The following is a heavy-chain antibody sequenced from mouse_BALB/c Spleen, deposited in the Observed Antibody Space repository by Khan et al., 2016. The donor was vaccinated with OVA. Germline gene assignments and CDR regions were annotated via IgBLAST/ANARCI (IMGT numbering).Heavy chain of an antibody. CDR3: ARQPYYHYYIMDY. V-gene: IGHV2-6-1*01. CDR1: GFSLTNYG. D-gene: IGHD2-10*01. Sequence: VKLEESGPGLVAPSQSLSITCTISGFSLTNYGVHWIRQPPGKGLEWLVVIWSDGSATYNSALKSRLNISKDNSKNQVFLKMNSLQTDDTAMYYCARQPYYHYYIMDYWGQGTSVTVSS. CDR2: IWSDGSA. J-gene: IGHJ4*01.